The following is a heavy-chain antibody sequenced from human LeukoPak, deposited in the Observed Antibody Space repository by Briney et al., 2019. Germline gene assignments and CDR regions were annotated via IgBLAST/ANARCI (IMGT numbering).Heavy chain of an antibody. V-gene: IGHV1-69*01. D-gene: IGHD6-19*01. CDR2: IIPIFDTA. Sequence: ASVKVSCKASGGTFSSYAISWVRQAPGQGLEWMGGIIPIFDTANYAQKLQGGVPITANEATSTAYMELSSLRSEDTAVYYCARMGGPLIHSSGPVNWFDPWGQGTLITVSS. J-gene: IGHJ5*02. CDR1: GGTFSSYA. CDR3: ARMGGPLIHSSGPVNWFDP.